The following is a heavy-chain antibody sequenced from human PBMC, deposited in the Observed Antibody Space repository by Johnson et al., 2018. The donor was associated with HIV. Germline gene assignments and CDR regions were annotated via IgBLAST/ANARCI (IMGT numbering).Heavy chain of an antibody. CDR2: IYSGGST. D-gene: IGHD1-26*01. V-gene: IGHV3-53*01. CDR1: GFTVSSNY. CDR3: AKDLFTEREDDVFDI. Sequence: VQLVESGGGLIQPGGSLRLSCAASGFTVSSNYMSWVRQAPGKGLEWVSIIYSGGSTYYAESVKGRFIISRDNSKNTLYLQMNSLRAEDTAVYYCAKDLFTEREDDVFDIWGQGTMVTVSS. J-gene: IGHJ3*02.